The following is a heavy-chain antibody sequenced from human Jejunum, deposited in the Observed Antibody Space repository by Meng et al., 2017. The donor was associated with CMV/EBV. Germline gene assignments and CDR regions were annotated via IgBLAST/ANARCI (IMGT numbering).Heavy chain of an antibody. CDR3: ARTLGETTDYGSGTYLPMYWFDP. J-gene: IGHJ5*02. D-gene: IGHD3-10*01. V-gene: IGHV4-31*02. CDR1: YY. Sequence: YYWRWIRQYPGKGLEWIGHIYYSGRTDYNPSLKSRITVSVDTSKNQFSLKLSSVTAADTAVYYCARTLGETTDYGSGTYLPMYWFDPWGRGTLVTVSS. CDR2: IYYSGRT.